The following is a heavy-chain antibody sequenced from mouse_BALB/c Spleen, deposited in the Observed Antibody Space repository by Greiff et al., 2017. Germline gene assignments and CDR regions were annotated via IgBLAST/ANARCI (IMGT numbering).Heavy chain of an antibody. CDR1: GFTFTDYY. J-gene: IGHJ3*01. V-gene: IGHV7-3*02. Sequence: EVKVVESGGGLVQPGGSLRLSCATSGFTFTDYYMSWVRQPPGKALEWLGFIRNKANGYTTEYSASVKGRFTISRDNSQSILYLQMNTLRAEDSATYYCARDRFHYWGQGTLVTVSA. CDR2: IRNKANGYTT. CDR3: ARDRFHY.